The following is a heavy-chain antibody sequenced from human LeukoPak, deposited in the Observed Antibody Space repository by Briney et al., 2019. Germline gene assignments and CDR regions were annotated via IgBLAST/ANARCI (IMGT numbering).Heavy chain of an antibody. D-gene: IGHD3-22*01. Sequence: PGGSLRLSCAASGFTFSSYSMLWVRQAPGKGLERVSYISSSSSTIYYADSVKGRFTISRDNAKNSLYLQMNTLRAEDTAVYYCARDRHKYNYDSGGYPPYWGQGTLVTVSS. V-gene: IGHV3-48*01. CDR2: ISSSSSTI. CDR1: GFTFSSYS. CDR3: ARDRHKYNYDSGGYPPY. J-gene: IGHJ4*02.